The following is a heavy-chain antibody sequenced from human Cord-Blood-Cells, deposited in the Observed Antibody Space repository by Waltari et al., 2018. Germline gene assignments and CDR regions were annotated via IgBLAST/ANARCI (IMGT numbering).Heavy chain of an antibody. CDR1: GSTFSNAG. CDR3: TATIYCSSTSCYKWFDY. D-gene: IGHD2-2*02. CDR2: IKSKTVCERT. Sequence: EVQLVESGGGLVKPGGSVILPGEPSGSTFSNAGITWIRQVPGKGVEWVGRIKSKTVCERTDCAAPEKCRYTNSREDSKNTLYLQMNRLKTEDTAVYYCTATIYCSSTSCYKWFDYWGQGTLVTVSS. J-gene: IGHJ4*02. V-gene: IGHV3-15*01.